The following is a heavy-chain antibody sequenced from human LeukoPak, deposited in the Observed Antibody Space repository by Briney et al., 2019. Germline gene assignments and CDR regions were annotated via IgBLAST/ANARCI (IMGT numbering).Heavy chain of an antibody. V-gene: IGHV1-69*13. CDR1: GGTFSSYA. CDR3: ARGGPWYYDGSGYYYFDS. D-gene: IGHD3-22*01. Sequence: GASVKVSCKASGGTFSSYAISWVRQAPGQGLEWMGGIIPIFGTANYAQKFQGRVTITADESTSTAYMELRSLRSDDTAVYYCARGGPWYYDGSGYYYFDSWGPGTLVTVSS. J-gene: IGHJ4*02. CDR2: IIPIFGTA.